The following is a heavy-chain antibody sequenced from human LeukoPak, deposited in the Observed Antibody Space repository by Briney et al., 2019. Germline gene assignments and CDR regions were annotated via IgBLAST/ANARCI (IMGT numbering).Heavy chain of an antibody. D-gene: IGHD4-17*01. CDR3: AKYTTTVTKYGMDV. J-gene: IGHJ6*02. V-gene: IGHV3-23*01. CDR2: ISGSGGST. CDR1: GFTFSSYA. Sequence: GGSLRLSCAASGFTFSSYAMSWVRQAPGKGLEWVSAISGSGGSTYYADSVRGRFTISRDNSKNTLYLQMNSLRAEDTAVYYCAKYTTTVTKYGMDVWGQGTTVTVSS.